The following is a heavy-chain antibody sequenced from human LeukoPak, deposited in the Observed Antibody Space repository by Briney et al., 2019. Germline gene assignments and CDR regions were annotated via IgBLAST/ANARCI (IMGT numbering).Heavy chain of an antibody. CDR3: ARPLSSGWSTGHYGMDV. V-gene: IGHV1-8*01. J-gene: IGHJ6*02. CDR2: MNPNSGNT. Sequence: ASVKVSCKASGYTFTSYDINWVRQATGQGLEWMGWMNPNSGNTGYAQEFQGRVTMTRNTSVTTAYMELSSLTSEDTAVYYCARPLSSGWSTGHYGMDVWGQGTTVTVSS. CDR1: GYTFTSYD. D-gene: IGHD6-19*01.